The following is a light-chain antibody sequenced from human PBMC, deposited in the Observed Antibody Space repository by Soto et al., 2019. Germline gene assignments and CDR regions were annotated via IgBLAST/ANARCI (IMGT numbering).Light chain of an antibody. CDR1: QSISSY. J-gene: IGKJ4*01. Sequence: DIQMTQSPSSLSASVGDRVTNTCRASQSISSYLNWYQQKPGKAPKLLIYAASSLQSGVPSRFNGSGSGTDFTLTISSLQPEDFATYYCQQSYSTPLTFGGGTKVDIK. CDR3: QQSYSTPLT. V-gene: IGKV1-39*01. CDR2: AAS.